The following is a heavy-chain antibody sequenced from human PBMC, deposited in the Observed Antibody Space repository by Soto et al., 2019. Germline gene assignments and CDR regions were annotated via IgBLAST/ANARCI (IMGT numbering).Heavy chain of an antibody. CDR2: IYWDDDK. J-gene: IGHJ4*02. CDR3: AHSPHIVVVTAMAPFDY. CDR1: GFSLSTSGVG. D-gene: IGHD2-21*02. V-gene: IGHV2-5*02. Sequence: VSGPTLVNPTQTLTLTCTFSGFSLSTSGVGVGWIRQPPGKALEWLALIYWDDDKRYSPSLKSRLTITEDTSKNQVVLTMTNMDPVDTATYYCAHSPHIVVVTAMAPFDYWGQGTLVTVSS.